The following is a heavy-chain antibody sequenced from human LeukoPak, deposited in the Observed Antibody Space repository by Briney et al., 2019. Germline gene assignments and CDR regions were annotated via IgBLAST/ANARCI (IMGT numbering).Heavy chain of an antibody. CDR2: ISGRGVLT. D-gene: IGHD3-22*01. Sequence: AGGSLRLSCGASGFTFSTYAMSWVRQPPGKGLEWVASISGRGVLTYYTDSVRGRFTISRDNSRSTLYLQMNFLRTDDTAVYYCVKDRPNYYGSEGHYYRQNGDSWGQGTLVTVSS. J-gene: IGHJ5*01. V-gene: IGHV3-23*01. CDR1: GFTFSTYA. CDR3: VKDRPNYYGSEGHYYRQNGDS.